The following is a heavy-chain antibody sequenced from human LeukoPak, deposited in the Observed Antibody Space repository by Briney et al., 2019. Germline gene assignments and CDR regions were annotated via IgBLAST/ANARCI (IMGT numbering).Heavy chain of an antibody. Sequence: SETLSLACAVSGGSITSYYWSWIRQSPGKGLEWIGSIFYTGTTNYNPSLKSRVTISVDTSKNQFSLKLRSVATEDTAAYFCARARWSPYYFDNWGQGTLVTVSS. V-gene: IGHV4-59*01. CDR3: ARARWSPYYFDN. CDR1: GGSITSYY. CDR2: IFYTGTT. D-gene: IGHD6-13*01. J-gene: IGHJ4*02.